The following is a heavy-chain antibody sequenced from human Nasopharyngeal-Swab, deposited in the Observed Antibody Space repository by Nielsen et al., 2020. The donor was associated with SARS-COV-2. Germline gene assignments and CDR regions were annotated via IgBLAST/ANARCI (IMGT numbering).Heavy chain of an antibody. CDR3: TRDPELRFLEWRYARGDAFDI. J-gene: IGHJ3*02. D-gene: IGHD3-3*01. V-gene: IGHV3-15*01. CDR1: GFTFSSYA. CDR2: IKSKTDGGTT. Sequence: GGSLRLSCAASGFTFSSYAMSWVRQAPGKGLEWVGRIKSKTDGGTTDYAAPVKGRFTISRDDSKNTLYPQMNSLKTEDTAVYYCTRDPELRFLEWRYARGDAFDIWGQGTMVTVSS.